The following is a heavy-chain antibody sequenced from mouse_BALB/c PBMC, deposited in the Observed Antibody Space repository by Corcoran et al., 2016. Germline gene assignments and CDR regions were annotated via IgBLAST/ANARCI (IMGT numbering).Heavy chain of an antibody. J-gene: IGHJ3*01. Sequence: EVQLQQSGPELVKPRTSVKMSCKASGYTFTSYVMHGVKQKPGQGLEWIGYINTYNDGTKDNEKFKGKAKLTSDKSSSTAYMELSSLNSEDSAVYYCARDGDGYYFFVYGGQGTLVTVSA. V-gene: IGHV1S136*01. CDR2: INTYNDGT. CDR3: ARDGDGYYFFVY. CDR1: GYTFTSYV. D-gene: IGHD2-3*01.